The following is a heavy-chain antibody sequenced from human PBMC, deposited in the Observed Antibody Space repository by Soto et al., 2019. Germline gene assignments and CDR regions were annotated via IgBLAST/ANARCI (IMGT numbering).Heavy chain of an antibody. CDR3: ARGRNWKGQRDYYYYGMDV. CDR2: IIPIFGTA. D-gene: IGHD1-1*01. V-gene: IGHV1-69*13. J-gene: IGHJ6*02. Sequence: SVKVSCKASGGTFSSYAISWVRQAPGQGLEWMGGIIPIFGTASYAQKFQGRVTITADESTSTAYMELSSLRSEDTAVYYCARGRNWKGQRDYYYYGMDVWGQGTTVTVSS. CDR1: GGTFSSYA.